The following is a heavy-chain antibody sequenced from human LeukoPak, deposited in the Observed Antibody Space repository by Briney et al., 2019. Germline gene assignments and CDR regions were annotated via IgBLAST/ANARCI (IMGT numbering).Heavy chain of an antibody. CDR3: ARDEGYCSGGSCYHPYYFDY. J-gene: IGHJ4*02. CDR2: ISAYNGNT. Sequence: GASVKVSCKASGYTFTSYGISWVRQAPGQGLEWMGWISAYNGNTNYAQKLQGSVTMTTDTSTSTAYMELRSLRSDDTAVYYCARDEGYCSGGSCYHPYYFDYWGQGTLVTVSS. D-gene: IGHD2-15*01. CDR1: GYTFTSYG. V-gene: IGHV1-18*01.